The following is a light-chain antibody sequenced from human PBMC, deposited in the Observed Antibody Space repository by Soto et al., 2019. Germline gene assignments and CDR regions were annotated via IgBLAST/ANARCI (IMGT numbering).Light chain of an antibody. CDR1: QSVSSN. J-gene: IGKJ1*01. CDR2: GAS. V-gene: IGKV3-15*01. CDR3: QQYNNWPKT. Sequence: EIVMTQSPATLSVSPGERATLSCRASQSVSSNLGWYQQKPGQAPRLLIYGASTRATGIPARFSGSGSGTEITLTISSLQSEDFAVYFCQQYNNWPKTFGQGTKVEIK.